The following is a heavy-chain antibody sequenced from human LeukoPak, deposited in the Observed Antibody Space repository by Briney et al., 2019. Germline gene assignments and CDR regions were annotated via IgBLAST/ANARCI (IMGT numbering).Heavy chain of an antibody. D-gene: IGHD5-18*01. Sequence: GGSLRLSCAASGFTFSSYSMNWVRQAPGKGLEWVANIREDGSEKSYVDSVKGRFTISRDNAKNSLYLQMNSLRAEDTAVYYCARDAAYGYDRFDYWGQGTQVTVSS. CDR2: IREDGSEK. CDR3: ARDAAYGYDRFDY. CDR1: GFTFSSYS. J-gene: IGHJ4*02. V-gene: IGHV3-7*01.